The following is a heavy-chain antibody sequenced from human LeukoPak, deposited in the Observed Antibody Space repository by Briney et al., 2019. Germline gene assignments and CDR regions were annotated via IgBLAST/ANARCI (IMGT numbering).Heavy chain of an antibody. CDR2: IIPIFGTA. J-gene: IGHJ4*02. D-gene: IGHD5-12*01. CDR3: ARARVTWIWTLGDY. V-gene: IGHV1-69*06. CDR1: GGTFSSYA. Sequence: GASVKDSCKASGGTFSSYAISWVRQAPGQGLEWMGGIIPIFGTANYAQKFQGRVTITADKSTSTAYMELSSLRSEDTAVYYCARARVTWIWTLGDYWGQGTLVTVSS.